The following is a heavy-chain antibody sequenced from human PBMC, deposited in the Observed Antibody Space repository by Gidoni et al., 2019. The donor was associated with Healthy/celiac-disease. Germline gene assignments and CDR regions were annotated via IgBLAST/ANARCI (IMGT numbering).Heavy chain of an antibody. D-gene: IGHD6-19*01. Sequence: QVQLQQWGAGLLKPSETLSLTCAVYGGSFSGYYWSWIRQPPGKGLEWIGEINHSGSTNYNPSLKSRVTISVDTSKNQFSLKLSSVTAADTAVYYCARGRIAVAGTYFDLWGRGTLVTVSS. CDR1: GGSFSGYY. V-gene: IGHV4-34*01. CDR3: ARGRIAVAGTYFDL. J-gene: IGHJ2*01. CDR2: INHSGST.